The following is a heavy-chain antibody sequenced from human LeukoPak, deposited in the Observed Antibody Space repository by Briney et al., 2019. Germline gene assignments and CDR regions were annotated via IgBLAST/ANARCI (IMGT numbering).Heavy chain of an antibody. Sequence: PSETLSLTCAVYGGSFSGCYWSWIRQPPGKGLEWIGEINHSGSTNYNPSLKSRVTISVDTSKNQFSLKLSSVTAADTAVYYCATYCSSTSCSYYYGMDVWGQGTTVTVSS. J-gene: IGHJ6*02. CDR3: ATYCSSTSCSYYYGMDV. V-gene: IGHV4-34*01. CDR2: INHSGST. CDR1: GGSFSGCY. D-gene: IGHD2-2*01.